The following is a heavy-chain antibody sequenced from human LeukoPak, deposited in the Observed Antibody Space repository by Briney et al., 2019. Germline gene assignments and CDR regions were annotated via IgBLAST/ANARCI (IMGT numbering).Heavy chain of an antibody. CDR1: GFTFSSYS. CDR2: ISSSSSYI. V-gene: IGHV3-21*04. D-gene: IGHD6-19*01. CDR3: ARRSGIAVAGAFDY. J-gene: IGHJ4*02. Sequence: KTGGSLRLSCAASGFTFSSYSMNWVRQAPAKGLEWVSSISSSSSYIYYADSVKGRFTISRDNAKNSLYLQMNSLRAEDTAVYYCARRSGIAVAGAFDYWGQGTLVTVSS.